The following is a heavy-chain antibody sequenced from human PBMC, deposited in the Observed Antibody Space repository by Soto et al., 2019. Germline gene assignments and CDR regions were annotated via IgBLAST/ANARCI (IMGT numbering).Heavy chain of an antibody. V-gene: IGHV1-24*01. CDR2: FDPEDGET. J-gene: IGHJ5*02. D-gene: IGHD3-3*01. CDR1: GYTLTELS. Sequence: QVQLVQSGAEVKKPGASVKVSCKVSGYTLTELSMHWVRQAPGKGLEWMGGFDPEDGETIYAQKVQGRVTMTEDTSTDTAYMELSSLRSEDTAVYYCTVPLTGYDFWSGNNWFDPWGQGTLVTVSS. CDR3: TVPLTGYDFWSGNNWFDP.